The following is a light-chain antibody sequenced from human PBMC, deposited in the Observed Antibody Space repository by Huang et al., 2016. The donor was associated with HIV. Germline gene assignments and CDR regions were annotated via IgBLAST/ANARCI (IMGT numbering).Light chain of an antibody. CDR3: QQFNNWPPRFT. CDR2: GAS. CDR1: QNIGDN. V-gene: IGKV3-15*01. J-gene: IGKJ3*01. Sequence: EIVMTQSPATLSVSPGERATLSCRASQNIGDNLTWYQHKPGQAPRLLIYGASTRATGIPPRFSGSGSGTEFTLTISDLESEDFAVYYCQQFNNWPPRFTFGPGTTVDVK.